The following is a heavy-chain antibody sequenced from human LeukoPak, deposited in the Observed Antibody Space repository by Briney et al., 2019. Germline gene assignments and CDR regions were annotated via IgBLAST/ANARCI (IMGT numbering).Heavy chain of an antibody. V-gene: IGHV3-33*01. CDR2: IWYDGSNK. D-gene: IGHD3-9*01. CDR1: GFTFSSYG. J-gene: IGHJ6*02. CDR3: ARVLHFDWLLIQSHYYYGMDV. Sequence: PGGSLRLSCAASGFTFSSYGMHWVRQAPGKGLEWVAVIWYDGSNKYYADSVKGRFTISRDNSKNTLYLQMNSLRAEDTAVYYCARVLHFDWLLIQSHYYYGMDVWGQGTTVTVSS.